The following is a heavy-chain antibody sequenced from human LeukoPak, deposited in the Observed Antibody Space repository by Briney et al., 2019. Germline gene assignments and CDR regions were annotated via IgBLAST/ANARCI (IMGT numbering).Heavy chain of an antibody. CDR2: IYYSGST. CDR3: ARSQNYYGSGDY. D-gene: IGHD3-10*01. Sequence: SETLSLTCTVTGDSVSNGNYYWSWLRQPPGTALEWIGYIYYSGSTYYNPSLEGRVTISVDTSKNQFSVKLRSVTAADTAVYYCARSQNYYGSGDYWSQGTLVTVSS. J-gene: IGHJ4*02. CDR1: GDSVSNGNYY. V-gene: IGHV4-61*01.